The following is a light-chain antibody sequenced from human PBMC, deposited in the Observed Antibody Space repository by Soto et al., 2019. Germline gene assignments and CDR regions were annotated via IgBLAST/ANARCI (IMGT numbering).Light chain of an antibody. V-gene: IGKV3-20*01. Sequence: EIVLTHSPCTLSASLGDRVTLSASASQIISSSYLAWYQQRPGQAPRLLFYDASNRDTGIPARFSGSGSGTDFTLTISSLEPEDFAAYYCQQYGRSPPWTFGQGTKVDIK. CDR2: DAS. CDR3: QQYGRSPPWT. CDR1: QIISSSY. J-gene: IGKJ1*01.